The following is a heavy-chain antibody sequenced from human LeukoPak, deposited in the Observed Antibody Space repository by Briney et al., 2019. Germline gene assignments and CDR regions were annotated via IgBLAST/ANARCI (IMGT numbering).Heavy chain of an antibody. J-gene: IGHJ3*02. D-gene: IGHD5-12*01. CDR2: IYHSGST. CDR1: GGSISSGGYY. Sequence: ASETLSLTCTVSGGSISSGGYYWSWIRQPPGKGLEWIGYIYHSGSTYYNPSLKSRVTISLDRSNNQFSLKLNSVTAADTAVYYCARADVDIVITDIWGQGTMVTVSS. CDR3: ARADVDIVITDI. V-gene: IGHV4-30-2*01.